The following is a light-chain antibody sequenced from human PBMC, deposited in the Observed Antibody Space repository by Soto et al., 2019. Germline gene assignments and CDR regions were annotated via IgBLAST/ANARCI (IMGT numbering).Light chain of an antibody. CDR2: AAS. V-gene: IGKV1-9*01. CDR1: QGISSY. Sequence: IQLTQSPSSLSASVGDRVTITCRASQGISSYLAWYQQKPGRAPKLLIYAASTLQSGVPSRFSGSGSGTDFTLTIRSLEPEDFAVYYCRQRSSWPFTFGPGATVDIK. J-gene: IGKJ3*01. CDR3: RQRSSWPFT.